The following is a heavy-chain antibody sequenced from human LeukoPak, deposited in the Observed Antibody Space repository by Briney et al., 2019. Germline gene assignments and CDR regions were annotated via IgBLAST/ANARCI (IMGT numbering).Heavy chain of an antibody. V-gene: IGHV3-30*04. CDR3: ARGQFRFSDYDSSGFDY. Sequence: GGSLRLSCAASGFTFSSYAMHWVRQAPSKGLEWVAVISYGGSNTYYGDSVKGRFTISRDNSKNTLYLQMNSLRVEDTAVYYCARGQFRFSDYDSSGFDYWGQGTLVTVSS. CDR1: GFTFSSYA. CDR2: ISYGGSNT. J-gene: IGHJ4*02. D-gene: IGHD3-22*01.